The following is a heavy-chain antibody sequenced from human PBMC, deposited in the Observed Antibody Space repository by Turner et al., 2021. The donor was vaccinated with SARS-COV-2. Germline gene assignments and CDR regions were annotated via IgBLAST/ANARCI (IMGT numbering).Heavy chain of an antibody. J-gene: IGHJ4*02. D-gene: IGHD1-26*01. V-gene: IGHV3-33*01. CDR2: IWYDGSNK. CDR3: AREVSGSYWPFDY. Sequence: QVQLMESGGGVVQPGRSLRLSRAASGFTLSSFGMHWVRQAPGKGLGWVAVIWYDGSNKYYGASVKGRFTISRDNSKNTLYLQMNSLRAEDTAVYYCAREVSGSYWPFDYWGQGTLVTVSS. CDR1: GFTLSSFG.